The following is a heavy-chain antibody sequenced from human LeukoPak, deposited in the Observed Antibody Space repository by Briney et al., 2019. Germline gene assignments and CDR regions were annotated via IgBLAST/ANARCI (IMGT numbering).Heavy chain of an antibody. CDR2: IRYDGTNK. D-gene: IGHD2-8*01. CDR3: ARDTVNGPFVISLDL. Sequence: GGSLRLSCAASGFTFSNYGMHWVRQAPGKGLEWVAVIRYDGTNKYYADSVRGRFTMSRDNDLLYLHLNSLRDEDTAVYYCARDTVNGPFVISLDLWGQGVMVTVSS. V-gene: IGHV3-33*01. CDR1: GFTFSNYG. J-gene: IGHJ5*02.